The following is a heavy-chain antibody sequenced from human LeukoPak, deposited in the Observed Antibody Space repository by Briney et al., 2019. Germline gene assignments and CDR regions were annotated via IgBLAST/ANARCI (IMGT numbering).Heavy chain of an antibody. CDR2: ISSSSSYI. CDR1: GFTFSSYS. J-gene: IGHJ4*02. D-gene: IGHD3-22*01. CDR3: ARDQDSSGGGDY. Sequence: PGGSLRLSCAASGFTFSSYSMNWVRQAPGKGLEWVSSISSSSSYIYYADSVKGRFTISRDNAKNSLYLQMNSLRAEDTAVYYCARDQDSSGGGDYWGQGTLVTVSS. V-gene: IGHV3-21*01.